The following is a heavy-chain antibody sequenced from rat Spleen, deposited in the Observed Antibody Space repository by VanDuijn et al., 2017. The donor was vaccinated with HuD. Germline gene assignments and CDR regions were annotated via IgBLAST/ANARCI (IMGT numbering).Heavy chain of an antibody. CDR2: IKAKSNNYAT. V-gene: IGHV6-6*01. J-gene: IGHJ3*01. CDR1: GFTFSTAW. D-gene: IGHD1-1*01. Sequence: EVQVLESGGGLVQPGNSLKLSCATSGFTFSTAWMYWYRQFPEKRLEWVARIKAKSNNYATDYTESVKGRFTITRDDSKSSIYLQMNNLKEEDTAIYYCAPYYYSGDVWFAYWGQGTLVTVSS. CDR3: APYYYSGDVWFAY.